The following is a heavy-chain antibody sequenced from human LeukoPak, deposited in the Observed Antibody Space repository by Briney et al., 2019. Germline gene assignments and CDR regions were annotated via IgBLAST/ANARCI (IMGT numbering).Heavy chain of an antibody. J-gene: IGHJ3*01. V-gene: IGHV1-8*03. CDR1: GYTFTSYD. CDR2: MNPNSGNT. Sequence: ASVKVSCKASGYTFTSYDINWVRQATGQGLEWMGWMNPNSGNTGYAQKFQGRVTITRNTSISTAYMELSSLRSEDTAVHYCASVLWFGEFFVWGQGTMVTVSS. CDR3: ASVLWFGEFFV. D-gene: IGHD3-10*01.